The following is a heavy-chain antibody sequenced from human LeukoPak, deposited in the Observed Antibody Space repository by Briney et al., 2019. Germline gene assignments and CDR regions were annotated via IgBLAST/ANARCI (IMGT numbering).Heavy chain of an antibody. Sequence: TSETLSLTCAVSGYSIRSGYHRSWIRQPPGKGLEWIGSIYQSGSTYYNPSLKSRVTISVDTSKNQFSLNLSSVTAADSAVYYCAIRDFDSSGYLSFYFDYWGQETLVTVSS. J-gene: IGHJ4*02. D-gene: IGHD3-22*01. CDR2: IYQSGST. CDR3: AIRDFDSSGYLSFYFDY. V-gene: IGHV4-38-2*01. CDR1: GYSIRSGYH.